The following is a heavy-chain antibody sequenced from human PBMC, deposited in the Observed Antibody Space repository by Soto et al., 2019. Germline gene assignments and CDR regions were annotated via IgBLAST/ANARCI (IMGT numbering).Heavy chain of an antibody. J-gene: IGHJ4*02. V-gene: IGHV3-15*07. Sequence: EVQLVESGGGLVTPGGSLRLSCAASGFPLTNAWMNWVRQAPGKGLEWVARIKSKVDGATTDYAAPVKGRFTMSREDSRNTMYLQMTSLKSGDTAVDYCTTERYAFWRGTKIRGGYWGQGTLVTVSS. CDR2: IKSKVDGATT. CDR3: TTERYAFWRGTKIRGGY. CDR1: GFPLTNAW. D-gene: IGHD3-3*01.